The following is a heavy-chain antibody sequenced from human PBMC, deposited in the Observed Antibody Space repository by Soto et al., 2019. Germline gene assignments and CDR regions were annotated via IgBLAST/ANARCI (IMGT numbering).Heavy chain of an antibody. D-gene: IGHD2-15*01. J-gene: IGHJ5*02. Sequence: QVQLVQSGAEVKKPGASVKVSCKASGYTFTSYGISWVRQAPGQGLEWMGWISAYNGNTNYAQKLQGRVTMTTDTSTSTDYIELRSLRSDDTAVYYCAGENTGYCSGGSCSGWFDPWGQGTLVTVSS. CDR1: GYTFTSYG. CDR3: AGENTGYCSGGSCSGWFDP. CDR2: ISAYNGNT. V-gene: IGHV1-18*04.